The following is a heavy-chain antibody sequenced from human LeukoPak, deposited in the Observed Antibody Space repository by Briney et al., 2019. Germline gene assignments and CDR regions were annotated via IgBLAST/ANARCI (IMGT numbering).Heavy chain of an antibody. V-gene: IGHV3-23*01. CDR2: ISDSGGST. J-gene: IGHJ4*02. CDR3: AKGGSYTQNDY. CDR1: GFTFSSYA. D-gene: IGHD1-26*01. Sequence: GGSLRLSCAATGFTFSSYAMSWVRQAPGKGLEWVSAISDSGGSTYYADSVKGRFTVSRDNSKNTLYLQMNSLRAEDAAVYYCAKGGSYTQNDYWGQGTVVTVSS.